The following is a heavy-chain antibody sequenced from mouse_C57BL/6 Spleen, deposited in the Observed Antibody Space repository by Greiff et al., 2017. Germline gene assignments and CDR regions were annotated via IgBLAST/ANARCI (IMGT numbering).Heavy chain of an antibody. CDR3: ARAVDYDAMGY. J-gene: IGHJ4*01. Sequence: VQLQQPGAELVRPGSSVKLSCKASGYTFTSYWMHWVKQRPIQGLEWIGNIDPSDSETHYNQKFKDKATLTVDKSSSTAYMQLSSLTSEDSAVYYCARAVDYDAMGYWGQGASVTVSS. CDR2: IDPSDSET. CDR1: GYTFTSYW. D-gene: IGHD3-3*01. V-gene: IGHV1-52*01.